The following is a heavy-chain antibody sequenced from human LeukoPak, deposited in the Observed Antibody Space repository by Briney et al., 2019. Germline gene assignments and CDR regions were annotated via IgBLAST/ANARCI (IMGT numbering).Heavy chain of an antibody. J-gene: IGHJ5*02. V-gene: IGHV4-34*01. Sequence: PSETLSLTCAVYGGSFSGYYWSWIRQPPGKGLEWIGEINHSGSTNYNPSLKSRVTISVDTSKNQFSLKLSSVTAADTAVYYCARARSITIFGVVISDSVRFDPWGQGTLVTVPS. CDR1: GGSFSGYY. CDR3: ARARSITIFGVVISDSVRFDP. CDR2: INHSGST. D-gene: IGHD3-3*01.